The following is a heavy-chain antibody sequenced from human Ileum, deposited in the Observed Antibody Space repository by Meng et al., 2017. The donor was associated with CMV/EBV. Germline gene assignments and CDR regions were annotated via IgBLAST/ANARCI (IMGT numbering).Heavy chain of an antibody. D-gene: IGHD6-13*01. CDR2: TRIGEGEK. CDR1: GFTFSSHG. Sequence: GSLRLSCAASGFTFSSHGMHWVRQAPGKGLEWVAFTRIGEGEKYNPDSVKGRFTISRDNSKNTLYLQMNSLRPEDTALYYCAKGRSDSWHQLDHWGQGTLVTVSS. CDR3: AKGRSDSWHQLDH. J-gene: IGHJ4*02. V-gene: IGHV3-30*02.